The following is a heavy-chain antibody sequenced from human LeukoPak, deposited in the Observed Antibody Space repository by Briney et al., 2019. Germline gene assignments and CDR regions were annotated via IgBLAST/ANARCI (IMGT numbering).Heavy chain of an antibody. J-gene: IGHJ4*02. Sequence: GRSLRLSCAASGFTFSSYAMHWVRQAPGKGLEWVAVISYDGSNKYYADSVKGRFTISRDNSKNTLYLQMNSLRAEDTAVYYCARDLPVASIAAAGDFDYWGQGTLVTVSS. CDR1: GFTFSSYA. D-gene: IGHD6-13*01. V-gene: IGHV3-30-3*01. CDR3: ARDLPVASIAAAGDFDY. CDR2: ISYDGSNK.